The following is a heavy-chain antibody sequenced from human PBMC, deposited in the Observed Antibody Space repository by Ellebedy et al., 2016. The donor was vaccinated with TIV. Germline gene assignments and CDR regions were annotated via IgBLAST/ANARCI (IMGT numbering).Heavy chain of an antibody. Sequence: ASVKVSCKTSGYTFTAYHIHWVRQAPGQGLEWMGIINPSGGSTSYAQKFQGRVTMTRDTSTSTVYMELNSLRAEDTAIYYCASLQSYCISCESDVWGQGTTVTVSS. D-gene: IGHD2-2*01. CDR1: GYTFTAYH. V-gene: IGHV1-46*01. J-gene: IGHJ6*02. CDR2: INPSGGST. CDR3: ASLQSYCISCESDV.